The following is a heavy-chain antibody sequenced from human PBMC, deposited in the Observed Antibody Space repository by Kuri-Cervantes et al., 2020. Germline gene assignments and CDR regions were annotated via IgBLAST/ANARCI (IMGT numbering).Heavy chain of an antibody. D-gene: IGHD2-15*01. J-gene: IGHJ1*01. CDR2: INSDGSST. V-gene: IGHV3-74*01. CDR1: GFTFSNYG. Sequence: GESLKISCAASGFTFSNYGMNWVRQAPGKGLVWVSRINSDGSSTSYADSVKGRFTISRDNAKNTLYLQMNSLGAEDTAVYYCARGPDCSGGSCYSGYAEYFQHWGQGTLVTVSS. CDR3: ARGPDCSGGSCYSGYAEYFQH.